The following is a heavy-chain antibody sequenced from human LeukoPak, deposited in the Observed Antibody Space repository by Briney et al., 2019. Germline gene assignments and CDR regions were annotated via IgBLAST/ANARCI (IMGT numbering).Heavy chain of an antibody. D-gene: IGHD2-2*01. CDR2: ISYDGSNK. J-gene: IGHJ6*02. CDR1: GFTFSSYG. V-gene: IGHV3-30*18. CDR3: AKDLGRYCSSTSCYYGMDV. Sequence: GGSLTLSCAASGFTFSSYGMHWVRQAPGKGLEWVAVISYDGSNKYYADSVKGRFTISRDNSKNTLYLQMNSLRGEDTAVYYCAKDLGRYCSSTSCYYGMDVWGQGTTVTLSS.